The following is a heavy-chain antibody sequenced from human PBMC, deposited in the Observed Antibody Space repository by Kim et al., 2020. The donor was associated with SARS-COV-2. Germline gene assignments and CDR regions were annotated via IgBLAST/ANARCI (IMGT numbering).Heavy chain of an antibody. Sequence: TPSLKSRVTISVDTSKNQFSLKLSSVTAADTAVYYCARTKRYYVNGMDVWGQGTTVTVSS. J-gene: IGHJ6*02. CDR3: ARTKRYYVNGMDV. V-gene: IGHV4-4*09. D-gene: IGHD3-10*02.